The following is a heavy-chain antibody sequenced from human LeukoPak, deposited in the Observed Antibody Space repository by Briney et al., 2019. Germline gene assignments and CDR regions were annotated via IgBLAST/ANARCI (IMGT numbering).Heavy chain of an antibody. Sequence: ASVKVSCKASGYTFTGYYMHWVRQAPGQGLEWMGWINPTSGDTNYAQKFQDRVTLTRDTSISTAYMELTNLRSDDTVVYFCARPNGDFYNWFDTWGQGTLVTVSS. V-gene: IGHV1-2*01. CDR3: ARPNGDFYNWFDT. D-gene: IGHD2-21*02. CDR1: GYTFTGYY. CDR2: INPTSGDT. J-gene: IGHJ5*02.